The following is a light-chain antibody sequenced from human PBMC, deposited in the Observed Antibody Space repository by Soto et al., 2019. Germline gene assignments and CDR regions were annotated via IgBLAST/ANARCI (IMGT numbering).Light chain of an antibody. CDR1: QSIFSY. CDR3: QQYNSYSVT. V-gene: IGKV1-5*01. J-gene: IGKJ1*01. CDR2: SVN. Sequence: DIQMTQSPSSLSASVGDRGTITCRSSQSIFSYLSWYQQKPGTAPKLLIHSVNNLESGVPSRFSGSGSGTEFTLTISSLQPDDFATYYCQQYNSYSVTFGQGTKVDIK.